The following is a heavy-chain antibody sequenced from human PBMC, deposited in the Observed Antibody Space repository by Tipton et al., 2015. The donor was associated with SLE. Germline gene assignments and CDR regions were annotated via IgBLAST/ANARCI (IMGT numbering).Heavy chain of an antibody. J-gene: IGHJ6*03. CDR1: GYTFTSFE. Sequence: QSGAEVKKPGASVKVSCKASGYTFTSFEINWVRQAPGQGLEWMGWMDPNSGNTGYAQKFKGRVTMTRNTSISTAYMEFSSLRSEDAAVYYCARALIAAAAMIRSDMDVWGKGTTV. V-gene: IGHV1-8*01. D-gene: IGHD6-13*01. CDR3: ARALIAAAAMIRSDMDV. CDR2: MDPNSGNT.